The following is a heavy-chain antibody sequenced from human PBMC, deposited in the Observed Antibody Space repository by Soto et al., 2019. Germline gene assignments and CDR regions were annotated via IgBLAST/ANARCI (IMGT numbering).Heavy chain of an antibody. D-gene: IGHD2-15*01. CDR3: ARASYCRGGSCYPFDY. J-gene: IGHJ4*02. CDR2: INPNSGGT. V-gene: IGHV1-2*04. Sequence: VSCKASGYLFSGYYIHWVRQAPGQGLEWMGWINPNSGGTNFAQKFQGWVTMTWDTSISTAYMELSRLKSDDTAVYYCARASYCRGGSCYPFDYWGQGTLVTVSS. CDR1: GYLFSGYY.